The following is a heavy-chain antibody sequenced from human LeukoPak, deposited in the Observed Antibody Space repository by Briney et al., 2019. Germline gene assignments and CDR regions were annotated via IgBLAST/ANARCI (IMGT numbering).Heavy chain of an antibody. D-gene: IGHD3-10*01. CDR1: GFTFSSYG. V-gene: IGHV3-33*01. CDR3: ARAYGSGSYDYYYGMDV. J-gene: IGHJ6*02. Sequence: PGRSLRLSCAASGFTFSSYGMHWVRQAPGKGLEWVAVIWYDGSNKYYADSVKGRFTISRDNSKNTLYLQMNSLRAEDTAVYYCARAYGSGSYDYYYGMDVWGQGTMVTVSS. CDR2: IWYDGSNK.